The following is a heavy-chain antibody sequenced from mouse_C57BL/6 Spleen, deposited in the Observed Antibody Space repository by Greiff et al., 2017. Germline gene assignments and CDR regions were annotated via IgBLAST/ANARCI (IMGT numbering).Heavy chain of an antibody. CDR3: ARERDYGSFYWYFDV. D-gene: IGHD1-1*01. V-gene: IGHV1-20*01. CDR2: INPYNGDT. CDR1: GYSFTGYF. J-gene: IGHJ1*03. Sequence: DVKLQESGPELVKPGDSVKISCKASGYSFTGYFMNWVMQSHGKSLEWIGRINPYNGDTFYNQKFKGKATLTVDKSSSTAHMELRSLTSEDSAVYYCARERDYGSFYWYFDVWGTGTTVTVSS.